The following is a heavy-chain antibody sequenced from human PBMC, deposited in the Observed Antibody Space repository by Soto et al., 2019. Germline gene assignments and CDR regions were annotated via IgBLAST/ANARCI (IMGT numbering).Heavy chain of an antibody. CDR3: ARESEDLTSNFDY. CDR2: ISSTTNYI. CDR1: GFIFSSYA. V-gene: IGHV3-21*06. Sequence: PGGSLRLSCAASGFIFSSYAMSWVRQAPGKGLEWVSSISSTTNYIYYGDSMKGRFTISRDNAKNSLYLEMNSLRAEDTAVYYCARESEDLTSNFDYWGQGTLVTVSS. J-gene: IGHJ4*02.